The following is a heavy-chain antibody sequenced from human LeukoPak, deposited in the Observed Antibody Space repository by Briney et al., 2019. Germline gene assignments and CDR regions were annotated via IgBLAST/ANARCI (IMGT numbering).Heavy chain of an antibody. CDR2: IYYSGST. J-gene: IGHJ4*02. Sequence: SETLSLTCTVSGGSISSSSYYWGWIRQPPGKGLEWIGSIYYSGSTNYNPSLKSRVTISVDTSKNQFSLKLSSVTAADTAVYYCARHSGRHHLVERFDYWGQGTLVTVSS. V-gene: IGHV4-39*07. D-gene: IGHD1-26*01. CDR3: ARHSGRHHLVERFDY. CDR1: GGSISSSSYY.